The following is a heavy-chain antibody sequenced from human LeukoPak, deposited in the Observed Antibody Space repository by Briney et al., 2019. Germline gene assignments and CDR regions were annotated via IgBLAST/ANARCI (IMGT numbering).Heavy chain of an antibody. D-gene: IGHD2-15*01. CDR3: ATGRYCSGGTCYSSLDF. J-gene: IGHJ4*02. Sequence: GESLKISCKGSGYIFTNYWIGWVRQLPGKGLEWMGIIYPADSNTRHSPSFQGQVTISVDKSISTAYLQWSSLKASDTAVYYCATGRYCSGGTCYSSLDFWGQGTLVTVSS. V-gene: IGHV5-51*01. CDR2: IYPADSNT. CDR1: GYIFTNYW.